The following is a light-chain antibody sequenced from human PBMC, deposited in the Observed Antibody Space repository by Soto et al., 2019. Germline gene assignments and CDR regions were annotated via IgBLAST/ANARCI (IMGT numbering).Light chain of an antibody. V-gene: IGKV1-39*01. CDR2: DAS. Sequence: EIQMTQSPFSLSSSVGDRATITCRASQSISSYLNWYQQKPGKAPKFLIYDASVLQSGVPSRFSGSGSGTEFTLTITSLQPDDFATYYCQHGWAFGQGSNVDIK. CDR1: QSISSY. CDR3: QHGWA. J-gene: IGKJ1*01.